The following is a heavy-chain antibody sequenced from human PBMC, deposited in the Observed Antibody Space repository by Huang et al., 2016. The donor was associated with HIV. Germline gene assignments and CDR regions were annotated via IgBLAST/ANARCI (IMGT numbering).Heavy chain of an antibody. J-gene: IGHJ4*02. D-gene: IGHD2-15*01. CDR3: ATLPPVNYGRSGGRVRDY. CDR2: MNPNRGNT. Sequence: QVQLVQSGAEVKKPGASVKVSCKASGYTFRNYDINWVRQAPGQWLDWMGWMNPNRGNTGYARKFQCRVTMTRSTSISTAYMELSRLRFEDTAVYYCATLPPVNYGRSGGRVRDYWGQGSLVTVSS. CDR1: GYTFRNYD. V-gene: IGHV1-8*01.